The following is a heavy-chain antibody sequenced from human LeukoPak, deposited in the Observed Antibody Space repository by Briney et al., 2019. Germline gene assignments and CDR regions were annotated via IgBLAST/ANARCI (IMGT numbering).Heavy chain of an antibody. J-gene: IGHJ6*03. D-gene: IGHD5-18*01. CDR3: ARRGRYSYGLDYYYMDV. CDR2: IYPGDSAT. V-gene: IGHV5-51*01. CDR1: GYSFTSYW. Sequence: KLGESLKISCKGSGYSFTSYWIGWVRQMPGKGLEWLGIIYPGDSATRYSPSFQGQVNIPADKSISTAYLQWNSLKASDTAMYYCARRGRYSYGLDYYYMDVWGKGTTATVSS.